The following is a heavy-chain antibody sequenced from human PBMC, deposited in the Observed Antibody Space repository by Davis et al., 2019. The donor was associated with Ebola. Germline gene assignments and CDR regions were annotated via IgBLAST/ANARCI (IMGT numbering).Heavy chain of an antibody. D-gene: IGHD6-19*01. J-gene: IGHJ4*02. V-gene: IGHV3-23*01. CDR3: ALIPQYSSGWHD. CDR2: ISGSGDET. CDR1: GFSFSYYA. Sequence: PGGSLRLSCVGSGFSFSYYAMTWVRQAPGKGLEWVSSISGSGDETYYADFVKGRFTMSRDNSRNTLYLQMNNLRAEDTAVYFCALIPQYSSGWHDWDQGTLVTVSS.